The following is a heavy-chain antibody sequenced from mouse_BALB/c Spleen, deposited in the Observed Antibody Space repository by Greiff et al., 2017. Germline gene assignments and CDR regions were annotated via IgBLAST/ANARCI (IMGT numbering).Heavy chain of an antibody. Sequence: EVKVVESGGGLVQPGGSRKLSCAASGFTFSSFGMHWVRQAPEKGLEWVAYISSGSSTIYYADTVKGRFTISRDNPKNTLLLQMTSLRSEDTAMYYCASAGTVVATDYAMDYWGQGTSVTFSS. V-gene: IGHV5-17*02. CDR1: GFTFSSFG. CDR2: ISSGSSTI. CDR3: ASAGTVVATDYAMDY. D-gene: IGHD1-1*01. J-gene: IGHJ4*01.